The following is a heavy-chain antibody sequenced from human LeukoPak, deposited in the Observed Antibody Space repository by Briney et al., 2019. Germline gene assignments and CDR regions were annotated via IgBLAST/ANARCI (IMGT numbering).Heavy chain of an antibody. CDR2: ISAYNGNT. V-gene: IGHV1-18*01. J-gene: IGHJ4*02. CDR1: GGTFSSYA. Sequence: ASVKVSCKASGGTFSSYAISWVRQARGQGLEWMGWISAYNGNTNYAQKLQGRVTMTTDTSTSTAYMELRSLRSDDTAVYYCARFLSGYFDYWGQGTLVTVSS. D-gene: IGHD2/OR15-2a*01. CDR3: ARFLSGYFDY.